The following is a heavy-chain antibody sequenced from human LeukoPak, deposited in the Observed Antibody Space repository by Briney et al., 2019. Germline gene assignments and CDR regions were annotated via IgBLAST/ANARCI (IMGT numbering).Heavy chain of an antibody. D-gene: IGHD2-8*01. Sequence: PSETLSLTCTVSTYSISTGYYWAWIRQPPGRGLEWIGSIYHTGRTNYNPSLKSRVTISVDTSKNHFPLRLSSVTAADTAVYYCALCMVAWFDPWGQGTLVTVSS. V-gene: IGHV4-38-2*02. CDR1: TYSISTGYY. CDR3: ALCMVAWFDP. J-gene: IGHJ5*02. CDR2: IYHTGRT.